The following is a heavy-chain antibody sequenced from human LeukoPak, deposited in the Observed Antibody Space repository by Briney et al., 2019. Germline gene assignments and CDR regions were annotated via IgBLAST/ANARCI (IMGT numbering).Heavy chain of an antibody. J-gene: IGHJ4*02. V-gene: IGHV1-2*06. D-gene: IGHD6-13*01. CDR1: GYTFTDYY. Sequence: ASVSVSCKASGYTFTDYYMHWVRHAPGQGLEWMGRINPKSGGTNYTQTFQGRVTLTRATSISTSHIGRSRLRLGAPPVFYCVTPSDSSSSDYWSQGTLVTAYS. CDR3: VTPSDSSSSDY. CDR2: INPKSGGT.